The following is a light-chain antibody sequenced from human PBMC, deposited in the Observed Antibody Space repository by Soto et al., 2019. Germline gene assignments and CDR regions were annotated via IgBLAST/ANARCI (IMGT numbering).Light chain of an antibody. V-gene: IGKV3-20*01. CDR3: QQYGSSGT. J-gene: IGKJ1*01. CDR2: GAS. Sequence: EVVLTQSPGTLPLSPGERATLSCRASQSVSNNYLAWYQQKPGQAPRLLIYGASNRATGIPDRFSGSGSGTDFTLTISRLEPEDFAVYYCQQYGSSGTFGQGTNVDI. CDR1: QSVSNNY.